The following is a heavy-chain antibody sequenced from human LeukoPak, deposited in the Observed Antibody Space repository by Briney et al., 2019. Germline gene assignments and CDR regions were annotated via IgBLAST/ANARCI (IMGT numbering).Heavy chain of an antibody. CDR2: IIPIFGTA. CDR1: GGTFSSYA. V-gene: IGHV1-69*05. CDR3: ARVLMSSGLWD. J-gene: IGHJ4*02. D-gene: IGHD6-19*01. Sequence: ASVKVSCKASGGTFSSYAISWVRQAPGQGLEWMGGIIPIFGTANYAQKLQGRVTMTTDTSTSTAYMGLRSLRSDDTAVYYCARVLMSSGLWDWGQGTLVTVSS.